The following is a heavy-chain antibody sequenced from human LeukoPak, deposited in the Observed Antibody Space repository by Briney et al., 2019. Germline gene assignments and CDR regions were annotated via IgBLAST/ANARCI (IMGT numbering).Heavy chain of an antibody. CDR1: GFTFSSYS. J-gene: IGHJ5*02. D-gene: IGHD4-23*01. CDR3: ARFPRDGYGGNSWFDP. Sequence: GGSLRLSCAASGFTFSSYSMNWVRQAPGKGLEWVSVICSGGCTYYAGSVKGRFTISRDNSKNTLFLQMNSLRAEDTAVYYCARFPRDGYGGNSWFDPWGQGTLVTVSS. V-gene: IGHV3-66*02. CDR2: ICSGGCT.